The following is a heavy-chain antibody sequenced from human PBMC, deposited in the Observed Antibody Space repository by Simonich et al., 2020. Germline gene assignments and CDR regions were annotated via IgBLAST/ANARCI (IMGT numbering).Heavy chain of an antibody. J-gene: IGHJ4*02. CDR3: ARASRGTWWYYYFDY. CDR1: GYTFTSYG. V-gene: IGHV1-18*01. Sequence: QVQLVQSGAEVKKPGASVKVSCKASGYTFTSYGISWVRQAPGQGLEWMGWISAYKGNTNYARKLQGRVTMTTDTSTSTAYMGLRSLRSDDTAVYYCARASRGTWWYYYFDYWGQGTLVTVSS. D-gene: IGHD2-15*01. CDR2: ISAYKGNT.